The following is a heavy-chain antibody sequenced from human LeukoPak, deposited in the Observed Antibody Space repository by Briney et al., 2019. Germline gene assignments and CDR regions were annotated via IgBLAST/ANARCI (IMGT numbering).Heavy chain of an antibody. CDR3: ARPASAADSMNDY. Sequence: XWXRQXXXXXXEXIGEINHSGSTNYNPSLKSRVTISVDTSKNQFSLKLSSVTAADTAVYYCARPASAADSMNDYWGQGTLVTVSS. J-gene: IGHJ4*02. V-gene: IGHV4-34*01. D-gene: IGHD2-2*01. CDR2: INHSGST.